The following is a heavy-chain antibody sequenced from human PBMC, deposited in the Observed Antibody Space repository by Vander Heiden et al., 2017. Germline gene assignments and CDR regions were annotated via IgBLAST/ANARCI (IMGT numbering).Heavy chain of an antibody. CDR1: GGSFSGYY. CDR3: ARAGGYYDSSGYY. CDR2: INHSGST. V-gene: IGHV4-34*01. J-gene: IGHJ4*02. Sequence: QVQLQQRGAGLLKPSETLSLTCAVYGGSFSGYYWSWIRQPPGKGLEWIGEINHSGSTNYNPSLKSRVTISVDTSKNQFSLKLSSVTAADTAVYYCARAGGYYDSSGYYWGQGTLVTVSS. D-gene: IGHD3-22*01.